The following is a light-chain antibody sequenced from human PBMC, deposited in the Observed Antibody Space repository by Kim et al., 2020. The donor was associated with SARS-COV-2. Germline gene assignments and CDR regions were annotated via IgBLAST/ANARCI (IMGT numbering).Light chain of an antibody. V-gene: IGKV3-20*01. CDR3: QQYGTTPLT. J-gene: IGKJ4*02. CDR2: GAS. CDR1: QSISSAL. Sequence: SPGETATLSCRASQSISSALLAWYQQRPGQAPRLLMSGASSRATGIPDRFSGSGSGTDFTLTISRLETEDFAVYYCQQYGTTPLTFGGGTKVDIK.